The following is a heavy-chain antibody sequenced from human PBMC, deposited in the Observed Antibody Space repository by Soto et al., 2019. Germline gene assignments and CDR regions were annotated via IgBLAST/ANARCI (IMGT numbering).Heavy chain of an antibody. V-gene: IGHV3-33*01. D-gene: IGHD6-19*01. CDR3: ARDREQWLVGYYFDY. CDR2: IWYDGSNI. CDR1: GFTFSRYG. J-gene: IGHJ4*02. Sequence: PGGSLRLSCAASGFTFSRYGMHWVRQAPGRGLEWVAVIWYDGSNIYYTDSVKGRFTISRDNPKDTLDLQMNSLRAEDTAVYYCARDREQWLVGYYFDYWGQGTLVTVSS.